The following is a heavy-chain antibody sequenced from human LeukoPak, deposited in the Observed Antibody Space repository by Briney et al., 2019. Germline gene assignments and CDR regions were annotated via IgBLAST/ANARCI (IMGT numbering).Heavy chain of an antibody. D-gene: IGHD2-15*01. CDR1: GVSISSSSYY. V-gene: IGHV4-39*07. J-gene: IGHJ5*02. CDR3: ARGYCSDERCPVFPS. CDR2: ISSSETT. Sequence: SETLSLTCTVSGVSISSSSYYWGWIRQPPGKGLEWIGYISSSETTDYGPSFKSRVTMSLDTSKNQFSLKLSSVTAADTGVYYCARGYCSDERCPVFPSWGQGTLVTVSS.